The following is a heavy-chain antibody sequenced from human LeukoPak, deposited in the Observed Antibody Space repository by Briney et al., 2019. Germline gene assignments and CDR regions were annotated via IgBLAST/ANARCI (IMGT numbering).Heavy chain of an antibody. CDR2: IFYSGNT. CDR1: GGSIGGYF. V-gene: IGHV4-59*12. J-gene: IGHJ6*02. Sequence: SETLSLTCTVSGGSIGGYFWSWLRQPPGKGLEWVGWIFYSGNTNYNSSLKSRLTMSVDASKNQFYLKLSSVTAADSAVYYCARSGSYYYYGMDVWGQGTTVTVYS. CDR3: ARSGSYYYYGMDV. D-gene: IGHD3-10*01.